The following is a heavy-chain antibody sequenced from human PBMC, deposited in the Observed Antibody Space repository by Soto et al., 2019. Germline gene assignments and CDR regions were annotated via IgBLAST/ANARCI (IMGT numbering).Heavy chain of an antibody. CDR3: ARDHYDFWSGYSSDWFDP. D-gene: IGHD3-3*01. CDR1: GFTVSSNY. V-gene: IGHV3-66*01. J-gene: IGHJ5*02. CDR2: IYSGGST. Sequence: GGSLRLSCAASGFTVSSNYMSWVRQAPGKGLEWVSVIYSGGSTYYADSVKGRFTISRDNSKNTLYLQMNSLRAEDTAVYYCARDHYDFWSGYSSDWFDPWGQGTLVTVSP.